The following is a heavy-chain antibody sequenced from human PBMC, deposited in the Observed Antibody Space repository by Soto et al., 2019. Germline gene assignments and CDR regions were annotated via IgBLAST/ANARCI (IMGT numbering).Heavy chain of an antibody. CDR1: GYTFTNHG. D-gene: IGHD3-16*01. J-gene: IGHJ3*02. CDR3: ARDRVAGIWGDAFDI. Sequence: ASVKVSCKTSGYTFTNHGINWERQAPGQGLEWMGWINPYNANTNYAQKLQGRGTMTTDTSTSTAYMDLRSLTSDDTAVYYCARDRVAGIWGDAFDIWGQGTMVTVSS. CDR2: INPYNANT. V-gene: IGHV1-18*04.